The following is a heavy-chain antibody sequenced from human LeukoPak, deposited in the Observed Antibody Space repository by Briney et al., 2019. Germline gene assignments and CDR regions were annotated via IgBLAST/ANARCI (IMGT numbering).Heavy chain of an antibody. CDR3: ARNSRVASTSGLNY. D-gene: IGHD3-10*01. J-gene: IGHJ4*02. CDR2: ITPIFGTA. CDR1: GGTFSSHP. Sequence: RASVKVSCKASGGTFSSHPFTWVRQAPGQGLEWMGEITPIFGTANYAQRFQGRVTITADESTSTVYMELSSLRSDDTALYYCARNSRVASTSGLNYWGQGTLVTVSS. V-gene: IGHV1-69*13.